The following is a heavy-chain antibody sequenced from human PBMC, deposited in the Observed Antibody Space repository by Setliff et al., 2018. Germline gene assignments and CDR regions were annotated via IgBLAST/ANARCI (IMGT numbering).Heavy chain of an antibody. CDR2: ISAYNGNT. D-gene: IGHD1-26*01. J-gene: IGHJ4*02. V-gene: IGHV1-18*01. CDR1: GYTFTSYG. CDR3: ARDREGIIVGVHSV. Sequence: ASVKVSCKASGYTFTSYGISWVRQAPGQGLEWMGWISAYNGNTNYAQKLQGRVTMTTDTSTSTVYMELRSLRSDDTAVYYCARDREGIIVGVHSVWGQGTLVTVSS.